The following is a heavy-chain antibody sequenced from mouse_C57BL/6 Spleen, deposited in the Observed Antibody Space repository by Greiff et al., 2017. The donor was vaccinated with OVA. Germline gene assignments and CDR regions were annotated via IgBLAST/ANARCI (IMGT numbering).Heavy chain of an antibody. J-gene: IGHJ2*01. V-gene: IGHV1-69*01. Sequence: VQLQQPGAELVMPGASVKLSCKASGYTFTSYWMHWVKQRPGQGLEWIGEIDPSDSYTNYNQKFKGKSTLTVDKSSSTAYMQLSSLTSEDSAVYYCARGDYDGYFDYWGQGTTLTVSS. D-gene: IGHD2-4*01. CDR3: ARGDYDGYFDY. CDR2: IDPSDSYT. CDR1: GYTFTSYW.